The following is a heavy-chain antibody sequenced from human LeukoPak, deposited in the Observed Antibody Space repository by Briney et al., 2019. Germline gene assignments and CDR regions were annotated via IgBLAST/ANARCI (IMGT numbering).Heavy chain of an antibody. CDR2: TYSDGRT. D-gene: IGHD4-17*01. V-gene: IGHV3-53*01. Sequence: GGSLRLSCVASGFTFSSNHMSWVRQAPGKGLEWVSVTYSDGRTFFSDSVKGRFTVSTDNSKNTLYLQMNSLRAEDTAMYYCARTSPTVTTSSDLWGRGTLVTVSS. CDR1: GFTFSSNH. CDR3: ARTSPTVTTSSDL. J-gene: IGHJ2*01.